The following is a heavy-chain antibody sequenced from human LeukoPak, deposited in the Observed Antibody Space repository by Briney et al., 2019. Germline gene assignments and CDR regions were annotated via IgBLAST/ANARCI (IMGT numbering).Heavy chain of an antibody. Sequence: PGGSLRLSCTVSGFSFGDYTMTWVRQAPGKGLEWVSFIRSKNFGETQEYAAAVKGRFTISRDDSKNITYLEMNSLKTEDTAVYCYSGHDSIYFDYWGQETLVTVSS. D-gene: IGHD5-12*01. V-gene: IGHV3-49*04. CDR2: IRSKNFGETQ. CDR3: SGHDSIYFDY. CDR1: GFSFGDYT. J-gene: IGHJ4*02.